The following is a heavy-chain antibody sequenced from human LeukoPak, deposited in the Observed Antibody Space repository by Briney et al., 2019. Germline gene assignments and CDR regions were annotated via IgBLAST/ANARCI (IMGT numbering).Heavy chain of an antibody. J-gene: IGHJ3*02. Sequence: ASVKVSCKASGYTFTSYGISWVRQAPGQGLEWMGWISAYNGNTNYAQKLQGRVTMTTDTSTSTAYMELRSLRADDTAVYYCASFIEVAGTNRAFDIWGQGTKVTVSS. V-gene: IGHV1-18*01. CDR2: ISAYNGNT. D-gene: IGHD6-19*01. CDR3: ASFIEVAGTNRAFDI. CDR1: GYTFTSYG.